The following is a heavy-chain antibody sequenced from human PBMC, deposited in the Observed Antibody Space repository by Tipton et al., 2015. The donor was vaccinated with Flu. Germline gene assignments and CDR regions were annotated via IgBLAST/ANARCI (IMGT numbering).Heavy chain of an antibody. CDR2: MLYSGNT. J-gene: IGHJ4*02. V-gene: IGHV4-39*01. CDR1: AGSISSNSHY. Sequence: GLVKPSETLSLSCTVSAGSISSNSHYWGWVRQPPGTGLEWIGSMLYSGNTYYNPSLKSRVTMSVDTSKNQFSLKLSSVTAADTAVYYCARHLDYAGGRYFDSWGQGTLVTVSS. CDR3: ARHLDYAGGRYFDS. D-gene: IGHD4-17*01.